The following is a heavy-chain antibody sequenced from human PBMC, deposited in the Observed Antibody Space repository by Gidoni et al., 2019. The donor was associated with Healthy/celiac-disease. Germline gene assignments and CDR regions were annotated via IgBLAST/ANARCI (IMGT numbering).Heavy chain of an antibody. CDR2: INPSGST. CDR1: GGSFSGYY. J-gene: IGHJ4*02. D-gene: IGHD5-18*01. V-gene: IGHV4-34*01. CDR3: ARADTAMGECDY. Sequence: QVQLQPWGAGLLKPSEPLSLTCAVYGGSFSGYYWSWIRQPPGKGLEWIWEINPSGSTNYNPSLNSRVTISVDTSKNQFSLKLSSVTAADTAVYYCARADTAMGECDYWGQGTLVTVSS.